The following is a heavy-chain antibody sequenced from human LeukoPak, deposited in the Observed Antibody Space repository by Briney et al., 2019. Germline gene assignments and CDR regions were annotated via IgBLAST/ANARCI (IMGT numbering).Heavy chain of an antibody. CDR3: ARDSGSYYRSWDY. J-gene: IGHJ4*02. CDR2: INPNSGGT. Sequence: GASVKVSCKASGYTFTGYYMHWVRQAPGQGLEWMGWINPNSGGTNYAQKFQGRVTMTRDTSISTAYMELSRLRSDDTAVYYCARDSGSYYRSWDYWGQGTLVTVSS. D-gene: IGHD1-26*01. V-gene: IGHV1-2*02. CDR1: GYTFTGYY.